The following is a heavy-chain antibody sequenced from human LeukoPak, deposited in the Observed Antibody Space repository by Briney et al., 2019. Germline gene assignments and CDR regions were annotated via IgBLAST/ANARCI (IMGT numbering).Heavy chain of an antibody. D-gene: IGHD5/OR15-5a*01. J-gene: IGHJ4*02. CDR2: ISSSSSYI. Sequence: GGSLRLSCAASGFTFSSYSMNWVRQAPGKGLEWVSSISSSSSYIYYADSVKGRFTISRDNAKNSLYLQMNSLRAEDTAVYYCASVSTRAYFDYWGQGTLVTVSS. V-gene: IGHV3-21*01. CDR3: ASVSTRAYFDY. CDR1: GFTFSSYS.